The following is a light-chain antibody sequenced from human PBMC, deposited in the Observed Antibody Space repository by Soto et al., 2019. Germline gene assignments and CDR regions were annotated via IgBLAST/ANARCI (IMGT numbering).Light chain of an antibody. CDR2: WAS. V-gene: IGKV4-1*01. CDR1: QSLLH. CDR3: QQYYTTPVT. Sequence: DIVMTQSPDSLAVSLGERATINCKSSQSLLHLAWYQQKPGQPPKLLIYWASTRESGVPDRFSGSASGTDFTLTISSLRAEDVAVYYGQQYYTTPVTFGQGTKVELK. J-gene: IGKJ1*01.